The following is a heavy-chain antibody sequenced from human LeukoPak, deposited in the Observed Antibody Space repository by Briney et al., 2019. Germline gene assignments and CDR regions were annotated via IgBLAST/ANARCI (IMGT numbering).Heavy chain of an antibody. J-gene: IGHJ4*02. D-gene: IGHD6-13*01. V-gene: IGHV3-74*01. Sequence: PGGPLRLSCAAPGFTFSHYWMHWVPQAPGKGLVWVSRVNSDGSSSIFADAVKGRFTISRHNAKNTLYLQMNSLRAEDTAVYYCVRQPSTWSHYDYWGQGTLVTVSS. CDR1: GFTFSHYW. CDR3: VRQPSTWSHYDY. CDR2: VNSDGSSS.